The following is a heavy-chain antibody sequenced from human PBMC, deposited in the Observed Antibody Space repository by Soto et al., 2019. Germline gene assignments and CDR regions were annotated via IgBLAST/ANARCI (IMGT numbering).Heavy chain of an antibody. J-gene: IGHJ3*02. D-gene: IGHD3-10*01. Sequence: EVQLVESGGGLVQPGGSLRLSCAASGFTFSYYDMNWVRQAPGKGLEWVSYITTSSGTIYYADSVKGRFTISRDNAKNSLYLQMNSLSAEYRAVYYCVSCLMVRGEYAFDIWGQGTMVTVSS. V-gene: IGHV3-48*01. CDR3: VSCLMVRGEYAFDI. CDR1: GFTFSYYD. CDR2: ITTSSGTI.